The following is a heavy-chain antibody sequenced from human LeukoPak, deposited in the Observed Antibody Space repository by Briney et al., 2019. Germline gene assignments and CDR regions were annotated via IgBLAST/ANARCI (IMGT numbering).Heavy chain of an antibody. V-gene: IGHV4-39*01. CDR1: GGSISSSSYY. Sequence: PSETLSLTCTVSGGSISSSSYYWGWIRQPPGKGLAWIGSIYYSGSTYYNPSLKSRVTISVDTSKNQFSRKLSSVAAADTAVYYCARLRYYDFWSGPIPTLDYWGQGTLVTVSS. CDR2: IYYSGST. CDR3: ARLRYYDFWSGPIPTLDY. D-gene: IGHD3-3*01. J-gene: IGHJ4*02.